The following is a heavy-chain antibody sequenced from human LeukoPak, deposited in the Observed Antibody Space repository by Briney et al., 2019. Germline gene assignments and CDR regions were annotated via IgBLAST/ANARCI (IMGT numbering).Heavy chain of an antibody. CDR3: ARGDFYDGGGRNWFDP. J-gene: IGHJ5*02. CDR2: INPSGGST. Sequence: ASVKVSCKASGYTFTSYYMHWVRQAPGQGLEWMGIINPSGGSTSYAQKFQGRVTMTRDTSTSTVYMELSSLRSEDTAVYYCARGDFYDGGGRNWFDPWGQGTLVTVSS. CDR1: GYTFTSYY. V-gene: IGHV1-46*01. D-gene: IGHD3-16*01.